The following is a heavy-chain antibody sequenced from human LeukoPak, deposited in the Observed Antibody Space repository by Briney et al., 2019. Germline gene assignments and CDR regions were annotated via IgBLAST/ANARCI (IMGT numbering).Heavy chain of an antibody. CDR2: IYYSGST. Sequence: SETLSLTCTVSGGSISSYDWSWIRQPPGKGLEWIGNIYYSGSTNYNPSLKSRVTISVDTSKNQFSLKLSSVTAADTAVYYCARSLSIAVAGTFSYWGQGTLVTVSS. V-gene: IGHV4-59*01. CDR1: GGSISSYD. D-gene: IGHD6-19*01. CDR3: ARSLSIAVAGTFSY. J-gene: IGHJ4*02.